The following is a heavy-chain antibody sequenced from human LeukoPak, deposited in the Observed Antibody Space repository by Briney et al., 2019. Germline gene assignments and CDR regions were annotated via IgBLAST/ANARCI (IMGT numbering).Heavy chain of an antibody. V-gene: IGHV1-69*13. Sequence: SVKVSCKASGGTFSSYAISWVRQAPGQGLEWMGGIIPIFGTATYAQNFQGRVTITADESTRTAYMELSRLRSEDTAVYYCARNEGGSYPLNWFDPWGQGTLVTVSS. D-gene: IGHD1-26*01. CDR3: ARNEGGSYPLNWFDP. CDR2: IIPIFGTA. CDR1: GGTFSSYA. J-gene: IGHJ5*02.